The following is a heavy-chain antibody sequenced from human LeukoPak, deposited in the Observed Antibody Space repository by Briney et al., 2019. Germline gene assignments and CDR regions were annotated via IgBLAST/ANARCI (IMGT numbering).Heavy chain of an antibody. Sequence: GSSVKVSCKASGGTFSSYAISWVRQAPGQGLEWMGGIIPIFGTANYAQKFQGRVTITADESTSTAYMELSSLRSEDTGVYYCARGRRVEMATNYYFDYWGQGTLVTVSS. V-gene: IGHV1-69*01. CDR3: ARGRRVEMATNYYFDY. CDR1: GGTFSSYA. CDR2: IIPIFGTA. J-gene: IGHJ4*02. D-gene: IGHD5-24*01.